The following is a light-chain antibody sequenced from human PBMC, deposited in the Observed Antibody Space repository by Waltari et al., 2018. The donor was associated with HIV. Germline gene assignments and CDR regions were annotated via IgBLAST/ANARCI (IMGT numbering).Light chain of an antibody. J-gene: IGLJ1*01. CDR2: EVS. V-gene: IGLV2-14*01. CDR3: SSFTSSSSYV. Sequence: QSALTQPASVSGSPGQSITISCTGTSSDVGGYNSVSWYHQHPGKAPKVMIFEVSNRPSGVSNRFSGSKSGNTASLAISGLQAEDEADYYCSSFTSSSSYVFGTGTKVTVL. CDR1: SSDVGGYNS.